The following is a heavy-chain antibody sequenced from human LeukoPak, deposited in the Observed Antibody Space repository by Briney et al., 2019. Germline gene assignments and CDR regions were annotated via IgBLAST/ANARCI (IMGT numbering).Heavy chain of an antibody. CDR1: GGSFSGYY. V-gene: IGHV4-34*01. D-gene: IGHD3-22*01. CDR2: INHSGST. J-gene: IGHJ4*02. CDR3: ARVKGDDSFFDY. Sequence: SETLSLTCAVYGGSFSGYYWSWIRQPPGKGLEWIGEINHSGSTNYNPSLKSRVTISVDRSKNQFSLKLSSVTAADTAVYYCARVKGDDSFFDYWGRGTLVTVSS.